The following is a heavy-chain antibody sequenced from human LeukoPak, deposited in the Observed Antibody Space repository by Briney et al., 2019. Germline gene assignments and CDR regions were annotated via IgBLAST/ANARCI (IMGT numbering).Heavy chain of an antibody. Sequence: GGSLRLSRAESGFTFSSYGMHWVRQAPGKGLEWVAFIRYDGSNTYYADSVKGRFTISRDNSKNTLYLQIYSLRADDTAVYYCAKGHSGSSPFDYWGQGTLVTVSS. J-gene: IGHJ4*02. CDR2: IRYDGSNT. CDR3: AKGHSGSSPFDY. D-gene: IGHD1-26*01. CDR1: GFTFSSYG. V-gene: IGHV3-30*02.